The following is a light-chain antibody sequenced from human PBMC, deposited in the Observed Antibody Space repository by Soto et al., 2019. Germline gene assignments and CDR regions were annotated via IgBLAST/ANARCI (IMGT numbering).Light chain of an antibody. J-gene: IGKJ2*01. V-gene: IGKV1-12*01. Sequence: DIQMTQSASSVTASVANRATITCRASQGIRSWLAWYQQKPGKAPNLLIHTAASLERGVPSRFSGGGSATDFTLTISSLQAEDFATYFCQQADTFPPTFGQGTKVDIK. CDR1: QGIRSW. CDR2: TAA. CDR3: QQADTFPPT.